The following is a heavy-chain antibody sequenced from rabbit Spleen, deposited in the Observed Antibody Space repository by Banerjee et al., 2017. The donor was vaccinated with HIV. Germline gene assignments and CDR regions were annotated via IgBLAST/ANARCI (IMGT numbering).Heavy chain of an antibody. V-gene: IGHV1S40*01. CDR3: ARDTGSSFSSYGMDL. CDR1: GVSFDSGYD. Sequence: QSLEESGGGLVQPEGSLTLTCTASGVSFDSGYDMCWVRQAPGKGLEWVACAYTGGSGNTYSATWAKGRFTISKSSSTTVTLQMTSLTAADTATYFCARDTGSSFSSYGMDLWGPGTLVTVS. CDR2: AYTGGSGNT. D-gene: IGHD8-1*01. J-gene: IGHJ6*01.